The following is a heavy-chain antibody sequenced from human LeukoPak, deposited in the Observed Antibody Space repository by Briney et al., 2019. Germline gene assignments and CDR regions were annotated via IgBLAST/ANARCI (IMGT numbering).Heavy chain of an antibody. Sequence: SETLSLTCTVSGGSISSYYWSWIRQPPGKGLEWIGYIYYSGSTNYNPSLKSRVTISVDTSKNQFSLKLSSVTAADTAVCYCARLSVSDILTGANPNWFDPWGQGTLVTVSS. D-gene: IGHD3-9*01. CDR2: IYYSGST. V-gene: IGHV4-59*08. CDR3: ARLSVSDILTGANPNWFDP. CDR1: GGSISSYY. J-gene: IGHJ5*02.